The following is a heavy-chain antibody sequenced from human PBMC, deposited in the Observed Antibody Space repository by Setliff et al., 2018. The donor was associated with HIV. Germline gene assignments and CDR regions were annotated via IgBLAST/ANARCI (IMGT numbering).Heavy chain of an antibody. Sequence: PSETLSLTCTVSGGSISSHSWNWIRQPPGKGLEWIGRIYYSGSTNYNPSLKSRVTITEDTSKNHFSLKLSSVTAADTAVYYCAIASSFKFWGVPGGFDYWCQGTLVTVSS. CDR2: IYYSGST. V-gene: IGHV4-59*11. D-gene: IGHD3-3*01. CDR1: GGSISSHS. J-gene: IGHJ4*02. CDR3: AIASSFKFWGVPGGFDY.